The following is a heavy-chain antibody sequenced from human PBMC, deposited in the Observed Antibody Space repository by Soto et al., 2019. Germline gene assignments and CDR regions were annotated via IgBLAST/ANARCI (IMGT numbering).Heavy chain of an antibody. J-gene: IGHJ4*02. V-gene: IGHV4-59*01. D-gene: IGHD6-19*01. Sequence: SETLSLTCTVSGGSISSYYWSWIRQPPGKGLEWIGYIYYSGSTNYNPSLKSRVTISVDTSKNQFSLKLSSVTAADTAVYYCAREAVAGTHYFDYWGQGTLVTVSS. CDR3: AREAVAGTHYFDY. CDR1: GGSISSYY. CDR2: IYYSGST.